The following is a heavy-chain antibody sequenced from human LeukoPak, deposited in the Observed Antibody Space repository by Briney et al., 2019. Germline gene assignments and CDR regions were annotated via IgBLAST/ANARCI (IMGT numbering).Heavy chain of an antibody. Sequence: GASVKVSCKTSGYPFTTWEINWVRQAAGQGLEWMGWVHPNSGNTAYAQKFQGRVTMTRDTSISTAYMELSGLRSDATAVYFCARGPRNDPWGQGTLVTVSS. J-gene: IGHJ5*02. CDR2: VHPNSGNT. CDR1: GYPFTTWE. D-gene: IGHD1-14*01. CDR3: ARGPRNDP. V-gene: IGHV1-8*01.